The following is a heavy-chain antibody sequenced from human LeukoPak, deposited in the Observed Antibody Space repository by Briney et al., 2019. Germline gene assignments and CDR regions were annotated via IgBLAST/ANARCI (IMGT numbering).Heavy chain of an antibody. J-gene: IGHJ4*02. V-gene: IGHV4-59*01. Sequence: SETLSLTCTVSGGSISSYYWSWIRQPPGKGLEWIGYIYYSGSTNYNPSLKSRVTISVDTSKNQFSLKLSSVTAADTAVYYCARDYDGSSLFGYWGQGTLVTVSS. CDR2: IYYSGST. D-gene: IGHD6-6*01. CDR1: GGSISSYY. CDR3: ARDYDGSSLFGY.